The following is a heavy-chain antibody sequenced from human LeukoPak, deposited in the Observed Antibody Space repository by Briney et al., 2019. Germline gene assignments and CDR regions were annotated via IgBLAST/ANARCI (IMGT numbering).Heavy chain of an antibody. D-gene: IGHD3-10*01. CDR2: MKQDGSEK. J-gene: IGHJ6*02. CDR1: GFTFSSYW. Sequence: PGGSLRLSCAASGFTFSSYWMSWVRQAPGKGLEWVANMKQDGSEKYYVDSAKGRFTISRDNAKNSLYLQMNSLRAEDTAVYYCARDHYYGSGSYYYREYYYYGMDVWGQGTTVTVSS. V-gene: IGHV3-7*01. CDR3: ARDHYYGSGSYYYREYYYYGMDV.